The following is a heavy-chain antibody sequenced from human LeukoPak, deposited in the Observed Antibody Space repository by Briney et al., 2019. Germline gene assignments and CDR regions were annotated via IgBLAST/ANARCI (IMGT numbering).Heavy chain of an antibody. CDR1: GFTFSSYA. Sequence: QPGGSLRLSCAASGFTFSSYAMNWVRQAPRKGLEWVSGISGSGGSTFHADSVKGRFTISRDNSKNTLYLQMNSLRAEDTAVYYCAKGWEVVVITSTDYWGQGTLVIVSS. CDR3: AKGWEVVVITSTDY. CDR2: ISGSGGST. J-gene: IGHJ4*02. D-gene: IGHD3-22*01. V-gene: IGHV3-23*01.